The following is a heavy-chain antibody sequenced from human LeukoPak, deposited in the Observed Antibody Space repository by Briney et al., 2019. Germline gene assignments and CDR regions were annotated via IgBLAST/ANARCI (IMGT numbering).Heavy chain of an antibody. CDR3: ARQAGKNWFDP. CDR1: GGSISSSSYY. D-gene: IGHD1-1*01. V-gene: IGHV4-39*01. Sequence: PSETLSLTCTVSGGSISSSSYYWGWIRQPPGKGLEWIGSIYYSGSTYYNPSLKSRVTISVDTSKNQFSLKLSSVTAADTAVYYCARQAGKNWFDPWGQGTLVTVSS. CDR2: IYYSGST. J-gene: IGHJ5*02.